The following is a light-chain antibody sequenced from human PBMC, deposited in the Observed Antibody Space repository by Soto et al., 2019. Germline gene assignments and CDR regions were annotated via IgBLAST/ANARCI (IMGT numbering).Light chain of an antibody. CDR2: EVV. J-gene: IGLJ1*01. CDR3: KSYAGSNTYV. CDR1: KSDIGVYDF. Sequence: QSVLTQPPSASGSPGRSVTISCTGTKSDIGVYDFVSWYQHHPGKAPRLIIYEVVQRPSGVPDRFSGSKSGNTASLTVSGLQAADEADYFCKSYAGSNTYVFGRVNKLTV. V-gene: IGLV2-8*01.